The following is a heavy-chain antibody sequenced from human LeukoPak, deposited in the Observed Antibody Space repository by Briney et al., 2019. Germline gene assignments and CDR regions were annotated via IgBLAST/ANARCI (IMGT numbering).Heavy chain of an antibody. CDR1: GFTFDDYG. CDR2: INWNGGST. D-gene: IGHD5-12*01. V-gene: IGHV3-20*01. J-gene: IGHJ4*02. Sequence: GGSLRLSCAASGFTFDDYGMSWVRQAPGKGLEWVSGINWNGGSTGYADSVKGRFTISRDNAKNSLYLQMNSLRAEDTALYHCARGDQSGYDSPFDYWGQGTLVTVSS. CDR3: ARGDQSGYDSPFDY.